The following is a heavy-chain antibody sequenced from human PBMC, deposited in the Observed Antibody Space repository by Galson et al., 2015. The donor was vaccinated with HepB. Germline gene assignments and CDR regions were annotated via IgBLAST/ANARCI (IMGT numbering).Heavy chain of an antibody. D-gene: IGHD5-12*01. Sequence: SVKVSCKASGGTFSSYAISWVRQAPGQGLEWMGGIIPIFGTANYAQKFQGRVTITADKSTSTAYMELSSLRSEDTAVYYCARGGFNSGYELDYFDYWGQGTLVTVSS. CDR2: IIPIFGTA. CDR3: ARGGFNSGYELDYFDY. CDR1: GGTFSSYA. J-gene: IGHJ4*02. V-gene: IGHV1-69*06.